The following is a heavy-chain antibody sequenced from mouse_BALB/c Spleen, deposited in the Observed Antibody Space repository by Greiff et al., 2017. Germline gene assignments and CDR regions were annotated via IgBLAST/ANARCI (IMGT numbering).Heavy chain of an antibody. CDR1: GFTFSSYT. Sequence: EVQVVESGGGLVQPGGSLKLSCAASGFTFSSYTMSWVRQTPEKRLEWVAYISNGGGSTYYPDTVKGRFTISRDNAKNTLYLQMSSLKSEDTAMYYCARQGISRRGSFDYWGQGTTLTVSS. J-gene: IGHJ2*01. V-gene: IGHV5-12-2*01. CDR3: ARQGISRRGSFDY. CDR2: ISNGGGST. D-gene: IGHD3-3*01.